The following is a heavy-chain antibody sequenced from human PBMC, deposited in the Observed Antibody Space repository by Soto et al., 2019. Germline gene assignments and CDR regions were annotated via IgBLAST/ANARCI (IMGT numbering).Heavy chain of an antibody. J-gene: IGHJ4*02. CDR1: GFTFSTYR. D-gene: IGHD4-17*01. V-gene: IGHV3-21*01. CDR2: ISSTSTYI. Sequence: EVQLVESGGGLVKPGGSLRLSCAASGFTFSTYRMHWVRQAPGKGLEWVASISSTSTYIYYADSVKGRFTISRDNSKNPLDLQMHSLRVEDTAVYYCAREGAAYGDYGANWGQGTLVTVSS. CDR3: AREGAAYGDYGAN.